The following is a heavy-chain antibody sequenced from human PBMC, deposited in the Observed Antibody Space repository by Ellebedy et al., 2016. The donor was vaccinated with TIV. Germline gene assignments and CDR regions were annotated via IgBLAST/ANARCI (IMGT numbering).Heavy chain of an antibody. Sequence: SETLSLTXTVSGGSISSSSYYWGWIRQPPGKGLEWIGSIYYSGSTYYNPSLKSRVTISVDTSKNQFSLKLSSVTAADTAVYYCARDQGDCSGGSCYTNWFDPWGQGTLVTVSS. CDR3: ARDQGDCSGGSCYTNWFDP. D-gene: IGHD2-15*01. J-gene: IGHJ5*02. V-gene: IGHV4-39*07. CDR2: IYYSGST. CDR1: GGSISSSSYY.